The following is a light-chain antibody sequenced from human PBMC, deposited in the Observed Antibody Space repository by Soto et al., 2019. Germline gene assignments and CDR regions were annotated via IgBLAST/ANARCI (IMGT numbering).Light chain of an antibody. CDR2: DVS. CDR1: RSDVGNYNY. Sequence: QSALTQPASVSGSPGQSITISCTGTRSDVGNYNYVSWYQQHPGEAPKLIIFDVSDRPSGVSNRFSGSKSDNTASLTISGLQAEDEAYYYCSSYTTAGALVVLGGGTKLTVL. V-gene: IGLV2-14*01. CDR3: SSYTTAGALVV. J-gene: IGLJ2*01.